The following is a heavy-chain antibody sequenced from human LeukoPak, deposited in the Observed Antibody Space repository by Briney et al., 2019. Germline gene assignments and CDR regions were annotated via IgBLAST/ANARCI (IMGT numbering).Heavy chain of an antibody. J-gene: IGHJ4*02. CDR1: GFTFKTYS. V-gene: IGHV3-21*01. D-gene: IGHD2-21*02. CDR3: AKDLTYCGGDCYPNPAFHY. CDR2: ISTTNNYI. Sequence: GGSLRLSCAASGFTFKTYSMTWVRQAPGKGLEWVSCISTTNNYIYYADSVKGRFTISRDNAENSLYLQMNSLRAEDTAVYYCAKDLTYCGGDCYPNPAFHYWGQGTLVTLSS.